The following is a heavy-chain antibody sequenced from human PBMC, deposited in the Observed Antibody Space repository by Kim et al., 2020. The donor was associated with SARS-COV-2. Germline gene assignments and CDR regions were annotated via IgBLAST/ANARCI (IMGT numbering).Heavy chain of an antibody. CDR3: ARVRLTYGHPYYYYGMDV. CDR1: GGSISSGGYY. CDR2: IYYSGST. D-gene: IGHD3-10*01. Sequence: SETLSLTCTVSGGSISSGGYYWSWIRQHPGKGLEWIGYIYYSGSTYYNPSLKSRVTISVDTSKNQFSLKLSSVTAADTAVYYCARVRLTYGHPYYYYGMDVWGQGTTVTVSS. J-gene: IGHJ6*02. V-gene: IGHV4-31*03.